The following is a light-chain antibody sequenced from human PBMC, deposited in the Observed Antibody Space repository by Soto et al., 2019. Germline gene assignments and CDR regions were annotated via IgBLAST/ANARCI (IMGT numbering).Light chain of an antibody. CDR2: SNN. Sequence: QLVLTQPPSASGTPGQRVTISCSGSSSNIGDNTVNWYQQFPGTAPKLLIFSNNERPSGVPARFSGSVSGTSASLAISGLQSEDEGDYYCGAWDDSLNGYVFGTGTKLTVL. J-gene: IGLJ1*01. CDR3: GAWDDSLNGYV. CDR1: SSNIGDNT. V-gene: IGLV1-44*01.